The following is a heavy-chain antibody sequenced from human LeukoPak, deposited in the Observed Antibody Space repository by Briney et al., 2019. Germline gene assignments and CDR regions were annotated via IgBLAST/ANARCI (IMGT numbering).Heavy chain of an antibody. CDR3: ARGDYYGSGKVVAA. V-gene: IGHV1-2*02. J-gene: IGHJ5*02. CDR2: INPNSGDT. D-gene: IGHD3-10*01. CDR1: GCTFTGYY. Sequence: ASVKVSCKASGCTFTGYYMNWVRQAPGQGLEWMGWINPNSGDTNYAQKFQDRVTMTRDTSISTAYMELSLLRSDDTAVYYCARGDYYGSGKVVAAWGQGTLVTVSS.